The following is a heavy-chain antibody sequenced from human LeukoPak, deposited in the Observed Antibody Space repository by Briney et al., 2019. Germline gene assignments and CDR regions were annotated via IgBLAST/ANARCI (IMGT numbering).Heavy chain of an antibody. J-gene: IGHJ4*02. Sequence: GASVKVYCKASGGTFSSYAISWVRQAPGQGLEWMGRIIPILGIANYAQKFQGRVTITADKSTSTAYMELSSLRSEDTAVYYCARSPPGYYDSSGYLFDYWGQGTLVTVSS. CDR1: GGTFSSYA. D-gene: IGHD3-22*01. V-gene: IGHV1-69*04. CDR2: IIPILGIA. CDR3: ARSPPGYYDSSGYLFDY.